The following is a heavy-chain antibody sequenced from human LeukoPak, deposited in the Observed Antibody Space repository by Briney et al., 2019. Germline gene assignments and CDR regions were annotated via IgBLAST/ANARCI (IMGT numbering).Heavy chain of an antibody. V-gene: IGHV4-30-4*01. CDR3: ARGEDYGDSPGAFDI. J-gene: IGHJ3*02. CDR2: IYYSGST. Sequence: LRLSCTASGFTFSSRWMTWVRQPPGKGLEWIGYIYYSGSTYYNPSLKSRVTISVDTSKNQFSLKLSSVTAADTAVYYCARGEDYGDSPGAFDIWGQGTMVTVPS. D-gene: IGHD4-17*01. CDR1: GFTFSSRW.